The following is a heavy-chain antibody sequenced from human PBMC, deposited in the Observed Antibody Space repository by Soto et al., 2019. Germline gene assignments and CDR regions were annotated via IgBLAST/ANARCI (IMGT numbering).Heavy chain of an antibody. CDR1: GDSVSSNSAA. J-gene: IGHJ6*03. V-gene: IGHV6-1*01. CDR3: ARDEYYDFWSGYGGYYCYMDV. Sequence: SQTLSLTCAISGDSVSSNSAAWNWVRQSPSRGLEWLGRTYYRSKWYNDYAVSVKSRITINPDTSKNQFSLQLNSVTPEDTAVYYCARDEYYDFWSGYGGYYCYMDVWGKGTTVTVSS. CDR2: TYYRSKWYN. D-gene: IGHD3-3*01.